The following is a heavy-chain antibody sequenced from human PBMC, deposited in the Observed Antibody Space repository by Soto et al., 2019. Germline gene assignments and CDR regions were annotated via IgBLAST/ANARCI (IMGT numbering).Heavy chain of an antibody. CDR1: GGTFSSYT. Sequence: SVKVSCKASGGTFSSYTGSWVRQAPGQGLEWMGRIIPIRGITNYPQKFQGRVTITADESTSTVYMELSSLRSEDTAVYYCASGKDCVGDTCYSWLDPWGQGTLVTVSS. V-gene: IGHV1-69*02. CDR3: ASGKDCVGDTCYSWLDP. CDR2: IIPIRGIT. J-gene: IGHJ5*02. D-gene: IGHD2-21*02.